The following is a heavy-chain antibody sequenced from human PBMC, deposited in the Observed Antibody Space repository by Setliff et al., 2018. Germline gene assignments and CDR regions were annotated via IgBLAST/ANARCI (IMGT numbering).Heavy chain of an antibody. Sequence: LSCAASGFTFSNAWMSWVRQPPGKGLEWIGEINHSGSTNYNPSLKSRVTISVDTSKNQFSLNLNSVTAADTAVYYCARGSGSYQHWGRAPWSPSPQ. V-gene: IGHV4-34*01. CDR1: GFTFSNAW. CDR3: ARGSGSYQH. CDR2: INHSGST. J-gene: IGHJ1*01. D-gene: IGHD6-25*01.